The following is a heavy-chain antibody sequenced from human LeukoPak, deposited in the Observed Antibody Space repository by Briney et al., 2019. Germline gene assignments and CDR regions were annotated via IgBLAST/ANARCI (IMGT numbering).Heavy chain of an antibody. CDR3: ARGGSGNGYYFDY. CDR2: IYASGNT. V-gene: IGHV4-4*08. Sequence: SETLSLTCTVSGGSISGYYWGWIRQPPGKGLEWIAYIYASGNTNYNPSHKSRVTISVDTSKNEFSLKVRSVTAADTAVYYCARGGSGNGYYFDYWGQGTLVTVSS. D-gene: IGHD2-8*01. J-gene: IGHJ4*02. CDR1: GGSISGYY.